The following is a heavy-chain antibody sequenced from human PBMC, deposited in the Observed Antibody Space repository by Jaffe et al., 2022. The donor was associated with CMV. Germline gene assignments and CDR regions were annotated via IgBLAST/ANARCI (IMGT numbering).Heavy chain of an antibody. CDR3: ARDTYYDSSGYYQLLYYYYYYGMDV. D-gene: IGHD3-22*01. J-gene: IGHJ6*02. CDR1: GFTFSSYG. CDR2: IWYDGSNK. V-gene: IGHV3-33*01. Sequence: QVQLVESGGGVVQPGRSLRLSCAASGFTFSSYGMHWVRQAPGKGLEWVAVIWYDGSNKYYADSVKGRFTISRDNSKNTLYLQMNSLRAEDTAVYYCARDTYYDSSGYYQLLYYYYYYGMDVWGQGTTVTVSS.